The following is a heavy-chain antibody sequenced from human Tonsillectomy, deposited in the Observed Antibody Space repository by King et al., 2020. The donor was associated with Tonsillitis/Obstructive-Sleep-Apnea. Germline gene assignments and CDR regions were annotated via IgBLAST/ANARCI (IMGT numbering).Heavy chain of an antibody. V-gene: IGHV2-5*02. D-gene: IGHD3-16*02. CDR3: ARKIYRTAWPRVLIWFDP. CDR1: GFSLSTSAEA. CDR2: IYWDDDK. Sequence: ITLKESGPTLVKPTQTLTLTCTFSGFSLSTSAEAVGWIRQPPGKAPEWLAVIYWDDDKRYNPSLKSRLTITKDTSKNQVVLTMTNVAPVDTATYYCARKIYRTAWPRVLIWFDPWGQGTLVTVSS. J-gene: IGHJ5*02.